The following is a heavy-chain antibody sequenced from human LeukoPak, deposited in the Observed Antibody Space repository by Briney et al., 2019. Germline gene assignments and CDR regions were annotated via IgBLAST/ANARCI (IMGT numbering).Heavy chain of an antibody. D-gene: IGHD3-3*01. Sequence: ASVKVSCKASGYTFTDYYMHWVRQAPGQGLEWMGWINPNSGGTNYAQKFQGRVTMTRDTSISTAYMELSRLRSDDTAVYYCAREYQSQGGITIFGVVIHWGQGTLVTVSS. J-gene: IGHJ4*02. V-gene: IGHV1-2*02. CDR2: INPNSGGT. CDR3: AREYQSQGGITIFGVVIH. CDR1: GYTFTDYY.